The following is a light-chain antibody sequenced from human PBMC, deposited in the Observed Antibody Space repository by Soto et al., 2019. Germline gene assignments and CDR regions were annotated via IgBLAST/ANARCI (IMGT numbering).Light chain of an antibody. CDR2: TAS. V-gene: IGKV1-5*03. Sequence: THRTQTSHTLYGSVVVRVTISSRASQSISSFLAWYQQKPGKAPKLLIYTASTLKSGVPSRFSGSGSGTEFTLTISSLQPEDFATYYCQQFESYSAAFGGGTKVDIK. CDR3: QQFESYSAA. CDR1: QSISSF. J-gene: IGKJ4*02.